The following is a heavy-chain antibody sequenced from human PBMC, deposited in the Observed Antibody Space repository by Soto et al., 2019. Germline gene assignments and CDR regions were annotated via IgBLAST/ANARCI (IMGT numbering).Heavy chain of an antibody. D-gene: IGHD5-12*01. CDR3: ARERRGWLQFSNSCYDYMDV. V-gene: IGHV3-66*01. Sequence: EVQLVESGGGLVQPGGSLRLSCAASGFTVSSNYMSWVRQAPGKGLEWVSVIYSGGSTYDADSVKGRFTISRDNSKNTLYLQMNGLRAEDTAVYYCARERRGWLQFSNSCYDYMDVWGKGTTVTVPS. CDR1: GFTVSSNY. J-gene: IGHJ6*03. CDR2: IYSGGST.